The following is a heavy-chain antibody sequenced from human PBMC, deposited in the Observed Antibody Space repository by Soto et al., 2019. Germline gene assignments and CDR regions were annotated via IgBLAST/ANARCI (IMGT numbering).Heavy chain of an antibody. D-gene: IGHD2-2*01. J-gene: IGHJ5*02. CDR2: ISAYNGNT. Sequence: GASVKVSCKASGYTFTSYGISWVRQAPGQGLEWMGWISAYNGNTNYAQKLQGRVTMTTDTSTSTAYMELRSLRSDDTAVYYCAKYCSSTSCLGDNWFDPWGQGTLVTVSS. CDR3: AKYCSSTSCLGDNWFDP. CDR1: GYTFTSYG. V-gene: IGHV1-18*04.